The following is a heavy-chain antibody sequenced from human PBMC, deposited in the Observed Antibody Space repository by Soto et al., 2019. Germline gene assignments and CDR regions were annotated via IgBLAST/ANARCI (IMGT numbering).Heavy chain of an antibody. Sequence: ASLKVSCKASGYTFTSYGISWVRQAPGQGLEWMGWISAYNGNTKYSQKFQGRVTITRDTSASTAYMELSSLRSEDTAVYYCARGRMSVTTGTTDSRLWHALWSQGTLVIGSS. J-gene: IGHJ4*02. D-gene: IGHD1-1*01. V-gene: IGHV1-18*01. CDR3: ARGRMSVTTGTTDSRLWHAL. CDR1: GYTFTSYG. CDR2: ISAYNGNT.